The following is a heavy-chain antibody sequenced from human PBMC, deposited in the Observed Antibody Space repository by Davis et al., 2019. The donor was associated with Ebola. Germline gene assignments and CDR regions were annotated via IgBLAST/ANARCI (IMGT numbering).Heavy chain of an antibody. CDR2: ISGSGGST. V-gene: IGHV3-23*01. D-gene: IGHD2-8*01. Sequence: GESLKISCAASGFTFSSYAMSWVRQAPGKGLEWVSAISGSGGSTYYADSVKGRFTISRDNSKNTLYLQMNSLRAEDTAVYYCAKGGSGVYAVHFDYWGQGTLVTVSS. CDR1: GFTFSSYA. CDR3: AKGGSGVYAVHFDY. J-gene: IGHJ4*02.